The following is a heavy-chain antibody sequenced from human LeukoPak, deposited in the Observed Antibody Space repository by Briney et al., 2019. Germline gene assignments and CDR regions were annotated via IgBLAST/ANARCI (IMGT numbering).Heavy chain of an antibody. V-gene: IGHV3-23*01. CDR1: GFTFSIYA. D-gene: IGHD2/OR15-2a*01. CDR3: AKDEPLLRH. CDR2: IGSSGGYT. J-gene: IGHJ4*02. Sequence: PGGSLRLSCAASGFTFSIYAMSWVRQAPGKGLEWVSAIGSSGGYTYYADSVRGRFTISRDNSKNTLFLQMNSLRAEDTAVYYCAKDEPLLRHWGQGTLVTVSS.